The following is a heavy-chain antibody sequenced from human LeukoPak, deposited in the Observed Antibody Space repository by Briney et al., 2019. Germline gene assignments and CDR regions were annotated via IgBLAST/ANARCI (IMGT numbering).Heavy chain of an antibody. J-gene: IGHJ4*02. CDR1: GGSLSPYY. D-gene: IGHD1-1*01. V-gene: IGHV4-4*07. CDR3: ARVSVWAPTFDY. CDR2: IYSSGTT. Sequence: SETLSLTCTISGGSLSPYYWNWIRQPAGKGLEWIGRIYSSGTTNYNPSLRSRVSISVDRSKNQFSLKLSSVTAADTAVYYCARVSVWAPTFDYWGQGTLVTVSS.